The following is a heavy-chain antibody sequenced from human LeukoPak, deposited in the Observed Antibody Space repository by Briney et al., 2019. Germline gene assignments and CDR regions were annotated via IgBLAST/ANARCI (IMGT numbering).Heavy chain of an antibody. D-gene: IGHD3-22*01. CDR1: GFTVSSNY. CDR2: ISGGGGST. CDR3: AKDLSRYYYDSRGSVY. J-gene: IGHJ4*02. V-gene: IGHV3-23*01. Sequence: GGSLRLSCAASGFTVSSNYMSWVRQAPGKGLEWVSAISGGGGSTYYADSVKGRFTISRDNSKNTLYLQMNSLRAEDTAVYYCAKDLSRYYYDSRGSVYWGQGTLVTVSS.